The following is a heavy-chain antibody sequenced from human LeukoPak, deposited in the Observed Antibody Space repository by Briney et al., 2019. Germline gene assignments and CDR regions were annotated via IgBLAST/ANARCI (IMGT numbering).Heavy chain of an antibody. V-gene: IGHV3-21*01. CDR1: GGSISTSNYY. D-gene: IGHD4-11*01. CDR3: AREPTTVSPPG. CDR2: ISSSGAYI. J-gene: IGHJ4*02. Sequence: PSETLSLTCTVSGGSISTSNYYWGWVRQAPGKGLEWVSSISSSGAYIFYADSVKGRFTISRDNAKNSLYLQMNSLRAEDTAVYYCAREPTTVSPPGWGQGTLVTVSS.